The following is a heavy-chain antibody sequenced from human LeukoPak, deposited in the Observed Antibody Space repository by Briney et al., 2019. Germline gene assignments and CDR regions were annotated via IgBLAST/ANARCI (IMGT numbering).Heavy chain of an antibody. CDR1: GFTFDDYG. D-gene: IGHD3-22*01. J-gene: IGHJ4*02. V-gene: IGHV3-20*04. Sequence: GGSLRLSCAASGFTFDDYGVSWVRQAPGKGLEWVSGINWNGGSTGYADSVKGRFTISRDNAKNSLYLQMNSLRAEDTALYYCARAKQRYYYDSSGYYYFDYWGQGTLVTVSS. CDR2: INWNGGST. CDR3: ARAKQRYYYDSSGYYYFDY.